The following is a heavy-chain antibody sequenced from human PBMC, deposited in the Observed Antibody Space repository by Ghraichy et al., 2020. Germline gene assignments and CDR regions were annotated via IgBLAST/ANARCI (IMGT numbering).Heavy chain of an antibody. Sequence: LSLTCAASGFTFSSYAMSWVRQAPGKGLEWVSAISGSGGSTYYADSVKGRFTISRDNSKNTLYLQMNSLRAEDTAVYYCAKGGYNWNDGGFDYWGQGTLVTVSS. V-gene: IGHV3-23*01. D-gene: IGHD1-1*01. J-gene: IGHJ4*02. CDR3: AKGGYNWNDGGFDY. CDR2: ISGSGGST. CDR1: GFTFSSYA.